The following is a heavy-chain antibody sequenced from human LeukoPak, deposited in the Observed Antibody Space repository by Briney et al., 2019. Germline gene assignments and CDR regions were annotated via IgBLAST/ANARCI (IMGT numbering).Heavy chain of an antibody. V-gene: IGHV4-59*01. Sequence: SETLSLTCTVSGGSISSYYWSWIRQPPGKGLEWIGYIYYSGSINYNPSLKSRVTISVDTSKNQFSLKLSSVTAADTAVYYCASLTGNWFDPWGQGTLVTVSS. CDR1: GGSISSYY. J-gene: IGHJ5*02. CDR3: ASLTGNWFDP. D-gene: IGHD3-9*01. CDR2: IYYSGSI.